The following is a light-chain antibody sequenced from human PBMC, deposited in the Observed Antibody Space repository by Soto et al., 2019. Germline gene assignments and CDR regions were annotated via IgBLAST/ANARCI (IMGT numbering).Light chain of an antibody. CDR3: SSYAGSNNLV. CDR2: EVS. Sequence: QSALAQPPSASGSPGQSVTITCTGTNSDVGTYNYVSWYQHHPGKAPKFMIYEVSKRPLGVPDRFSGSKSGNTASLTVSGLQAEDEADYYWSSYAGSNNLVFGGGTKLTAL. CDR1: NSDVGTYNY. V-gene: IGLV2-8*01. J-gene: IGLJ2*01.